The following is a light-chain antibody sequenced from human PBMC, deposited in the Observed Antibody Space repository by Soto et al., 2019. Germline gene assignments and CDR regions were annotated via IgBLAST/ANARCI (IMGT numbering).Light chain of an antibody. V-gene: IGLV1-44*01. J-gene: IGLJ2*01. CDR3: ATWDDSLNGVV. CDR1: SSNIGSNT. CDR2: SSN. Sequence: QSVLTQSPSASGTPGQRVIISCSGSSSNIGSNTANWYQQLPGTAPKLLIYSSNQRPSGVPDRFSGSKSGTSAPLAISGLQSEDEADYYCATWDDSLNGVVFGGGTKLTVL.